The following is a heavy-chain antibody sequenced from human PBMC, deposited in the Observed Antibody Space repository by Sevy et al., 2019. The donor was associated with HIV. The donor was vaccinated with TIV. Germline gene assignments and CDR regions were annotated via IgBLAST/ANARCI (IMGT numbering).Heavy chain of an antibody. D-gene: IGHD4-17*01. J-gene: IGHJ4*02. CDR3: ARDFPPSATTVPHFDY. V-gene: IGHV3-48*03. Sequence: GESLKISCTASGFTFSSYEMNWVHQAPGKGLEWVSYISNSGSTIHYSDSVKGRFTISRDNAKNSLYLQMNSLRAEDTAVYYCARDFPPSATTVPHFDYWGRGTLVTFSS. CDR2: ISNSGSTI. CDR1: GFTFSSYE.